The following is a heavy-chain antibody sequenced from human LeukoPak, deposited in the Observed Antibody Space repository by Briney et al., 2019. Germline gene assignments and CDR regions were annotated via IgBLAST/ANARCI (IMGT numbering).Heavy chain of an antibody. CDR2: INPSDGST. J-gene: IGHJ4*02. V-gene: IGHV1-46*01. Sequence: ASVTVSCTTSGYTLTSYFMHWVRQAPGQGLEWMGIINPSDGSTSYAQKFQGRVTMTRDTSTRTVYMELSSLRSEDTAVYFCARSQGMATVSLTFDYWGQGTLVTVSS. CDR3: ARSQGMATVSLTFDY. D-gene: IGHD5-24*01. CDR1: GYTLTSYF.